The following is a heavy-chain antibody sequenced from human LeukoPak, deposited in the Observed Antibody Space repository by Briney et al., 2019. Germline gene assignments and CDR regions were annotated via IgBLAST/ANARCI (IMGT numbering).Heavy chain of an antibody. CDR1: GYTFTTYG. CDR2: IITYNGNT. CDR3: ARDTPHYYGSGSPPDY. J-gene: IGHJ4*02. D-gene: IGHD3-10*01. V-gene: IGHV1-18*01. Sequence: ASAKVSCKASGYTFTTYGISWVRQAPGQGLEWMGYIITYNGNTNYAQKLQGRVTMTTDTSTSTAYMELRSLRSDDTAVYYCARDTPHYYGSGSPPDYWGQGTLVTVSS.